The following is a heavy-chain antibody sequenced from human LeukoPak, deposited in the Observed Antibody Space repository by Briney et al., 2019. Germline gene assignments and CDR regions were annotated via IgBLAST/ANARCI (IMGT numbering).Heavy chain of an antibody. CDR1: GFTFSTYS. D-gene: IGHD6-13*01. CDR3: ARDFVGSSSYFDY. CDR2: ISSSSRYI. V-gene: IGHV3-21*01. Sequence: PGGSLRLSCAASGFTFSTYSMNWVRQAPGKGLEWVSSISSSSRYIYYADSVKGRFTISRDNAKNSLYLQMNSLRAEDTAVYYWARDFVGSSSYFDYGGQGPLVTVSS. J-gene: IGHJ4*02.